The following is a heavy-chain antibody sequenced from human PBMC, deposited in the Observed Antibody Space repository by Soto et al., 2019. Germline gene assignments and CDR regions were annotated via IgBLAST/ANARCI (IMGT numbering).Heavy chain of an antibody. J-gene: IGHJ6*02. CDR1: GFTFISYS. V-gene: IGHV3-21*01. D-gene: IGHD2-15*01. Sequence: GGFLRLSCAASGFTFISYSMNWVRQAPGKGLEWVSSISSSSSYIYYADSVKGRFTISRDNAKNSLYLQMNSLRAEDTAVYYCARDDCSGGSCYNDYYYGMDVWGQGTTVTVSS. CDR3: ARDDCSGGSCYNDYYYGMDV. CDR2: ISSSSSYI.